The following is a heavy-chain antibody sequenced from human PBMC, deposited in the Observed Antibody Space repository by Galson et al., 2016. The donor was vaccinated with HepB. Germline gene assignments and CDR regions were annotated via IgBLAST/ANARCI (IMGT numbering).Heavy chain of an antibody. V-gene: IGHV3-30*18. D-gene: IGHD3-9*01. CDR3: AKGDYDVLRYSDH. Sequence: SLRLSCAASGFTFNVYGMHWVRQAPGKGLEWVASISHDGSHSYHVDSVKGRFTISRDNFKSTLYLEMNSLRGEDTAIYYCAKGDYDVLRYSDHWGQGTLVTVSS. J-gene: IGHJ4*02. CDR1: GFTFNVYG. CDR2: ISHDGSHS.